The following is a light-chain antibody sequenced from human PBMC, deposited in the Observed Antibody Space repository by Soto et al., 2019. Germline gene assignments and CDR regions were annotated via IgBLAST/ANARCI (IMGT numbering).Light chain of an antibody. CDR1: QSINIY. CDR3: QQSYRSPYT. CDR2: GAS. V-gene: IGKV1-39*01. Sequence: QMTQSPSSLSASVGDSVTVTCRASQSINIYLNWYQQKPRKAPTLLIYGASSLQSGVPSRFTGGGSRTDFTPTISSLQPEDFATYYCQQSYRSPYTFGQGTKLEIK. J-gene: IGKJ2*01.